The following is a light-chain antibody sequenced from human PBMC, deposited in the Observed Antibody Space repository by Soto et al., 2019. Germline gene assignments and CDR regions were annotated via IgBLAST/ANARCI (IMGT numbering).Light chain of an antibody. CDR3: QQHASSPRT. V-gene: IGKV3-20*01. CDR1: QSVSSSY. J-gene: IGKJ1*01. CDR2: GAS. Sequence: EIVLTQSPGTLSLSPGERVTLSCRASQSVSSSYLAWYQQKPGQAPRLLLYGASSRATGIPDRFSGSGSGTDFTLTSSRLEPEDFAVYYCQQHASSPRTSGQGTKVEIK.